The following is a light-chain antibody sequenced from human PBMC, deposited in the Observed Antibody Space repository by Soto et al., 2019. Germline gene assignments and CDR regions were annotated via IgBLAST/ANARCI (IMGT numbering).Light chain of an antibody. CDR2: DAS. V-gene: IGKV3-11*01. CDR3: QQRSNWPPEWT. J-gene: IGKJ1*01. Sequence: EIVLTQSPATLSLSPGERATLSCRASQSVGNNYLAWYQQKPGQAPRLLIYDASNRATGIPARFSGSGSGTDFTLTISSLEPEDFAVYYCQQRSNWPPEWTFGQGTKVDIK. CDR1: QSVGNNY.